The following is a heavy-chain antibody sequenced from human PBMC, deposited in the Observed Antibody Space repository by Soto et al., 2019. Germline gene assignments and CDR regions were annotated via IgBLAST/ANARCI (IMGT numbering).Heavy chain of an antibody. V-gene: IGHV3-7*01. J-gene: IGHJ3*02. CDR2: IKQDGSEK. D-gene: IGHD2-15*01. Sequence: GGSLRLSCAASGFTFSSYWMSWVRQAPGKGLEWVANIKQDGSEKYYVDSVKGRFTISRDNAKNSLYLQMNSLRAEDTAVYYCARDGGYCSGGSCYVDAFDIWGQGIMVTVSS. CDR3: ARDGGYCSGGSCYVDAFDI. CDR1: GFTFSSYW.